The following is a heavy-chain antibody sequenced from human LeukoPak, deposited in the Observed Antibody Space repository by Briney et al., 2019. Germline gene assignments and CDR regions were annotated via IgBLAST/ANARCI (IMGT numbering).Heavy chain of an antibody. CDR3: AKALDTAMVTRSFASDY. Sequence: GGSLRLSCAASGFTFSSYAMTWVRQAPGKGLEWVSGISGRGSSTYFADSVKGRFTISRDDSKNTLYLQMNSLRAEDTAVYYCAKALDTAMVTRSFASDYWGQGTLVTVSS. CDR2: ISGRGSST. CDR1: GFTFSSYA. J-gene: IGHJ4*02. D-gene: IGHD5-18*01. V-gene: IGHV3-23*01.